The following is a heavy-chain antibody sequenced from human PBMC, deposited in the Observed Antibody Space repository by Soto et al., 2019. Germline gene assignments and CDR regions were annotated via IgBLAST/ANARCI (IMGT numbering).Heavy chain of an antibody. J-gene: IGHJ4*02. CDR1: GDSITTNY. Sequence: PSETLSLTCAVSGDSITTNYWSWVRQSGGKGLEWIGRIHASRGANYNPSLKSRLTMSIDTSNNQFSLNLTSVTDADTAVYFCARNAYGWWNSYWGQGIVVTVPS. CDR2: IHASRGA. V-gene: IGHV4-59*10. CDR3: ARNAYGWWNSY. D-gene: IGHD6-19*01.